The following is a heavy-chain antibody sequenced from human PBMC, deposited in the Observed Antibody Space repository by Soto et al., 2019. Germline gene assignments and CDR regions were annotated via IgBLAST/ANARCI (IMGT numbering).Heavy chain of an antibody. CDR3: GRDLQWQSLGYGMDV. D-gene: IGHD6-19*01. CDR1: GFTFSSYW. CDR2: INSDGSST. Sequence: GGSLRLSCAASGFTFSSYWMHWVRQAPGKGLVWVSRINSDGSSTSYADSVKGRFTISRDNAKNTLYLQMNSLRAEDTAVYYCGRDLQWQSLGYGMDVWGQGTTVTVSS. V-gene: IGHV3-74*01. J-gene: IGHJ6*02.